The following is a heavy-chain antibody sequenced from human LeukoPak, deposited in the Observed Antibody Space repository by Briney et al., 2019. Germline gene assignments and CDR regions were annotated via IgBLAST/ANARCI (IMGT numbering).Heavy chain of an antibody. J-gene: IGHJ4*02. Sequence: GGSLRLSCAASGFTFSNYAMSWVRQAPGKGLEWVSVVTGGGGGTYYADSVKGRFTVSRDNSKNTLYLQMNSLRVEDTAIYYCAKVRLKWQLDYWGQGTLVTVSS. CDR1: GFTFSNYA. CDR3: AKVRLKWQLDY. V-gene: IGHV3-23*01. CDR2: VTGGGGGT. D-gene: IGHD5-12*01.